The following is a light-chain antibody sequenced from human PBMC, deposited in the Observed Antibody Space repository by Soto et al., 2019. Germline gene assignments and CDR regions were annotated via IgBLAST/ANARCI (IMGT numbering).Light chain of an antibody. Sequence: LTQRPSLCAAPGQNVNIFCSGSRSNIGGNSVSWYQQLPGTAPKLLIYDDNKRPSGIPDRFSGSKYGTSATLGMTGFQTGDEADYYCGSWDSSLSASVFGTGTKVTV. CDR1: RSNIGGNS. J-gene: IGLJ1*01. V-gene: IGLV1-51*01. CDR2: DDN. CDR3: GSWDSSLSASV.